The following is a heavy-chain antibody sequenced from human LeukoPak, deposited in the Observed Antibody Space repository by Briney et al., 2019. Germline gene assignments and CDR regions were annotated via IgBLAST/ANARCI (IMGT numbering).Heavy chain of an antibody. J-gene: IGHJ2*01. CDR2: IYYSGST. CDR1: GSSISSYY. Sequence: SETLSLTCTVSGSSISSYYWSWIRQPPGKGLEWIGYIYYSGSTNYNPSLKSRVTISVDTSKNQFSLKLSSVTAADTAVYYCARLTRPPYWYFDLWGRGTLVTVSS. CDR3: ARLTRPPYWYFDL. V-gene: IGHV4-59*08.